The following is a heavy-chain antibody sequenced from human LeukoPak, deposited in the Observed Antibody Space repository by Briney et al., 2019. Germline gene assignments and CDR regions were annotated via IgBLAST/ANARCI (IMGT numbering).Heavy chain of an antibody. CDR2: ISSSSSYI. Sequence: GGSLRLSCAASGFTFSSYGMNWVRQAPGKGLEWVSSISSSSSYIYYADSVKGRFTISRDNAKNSLYLQVNSLRAEDTAVYYCARSHCTTTACYMLSWFDPWGQGTLVTVSS. CDR1: GFTFSSYG. J-gene: IGHJ5*02. CDR3: ARSHCTTTACYMLSWFDP. D-gene: IGHD2-2*02. V-gene: IGHV3-21*01.